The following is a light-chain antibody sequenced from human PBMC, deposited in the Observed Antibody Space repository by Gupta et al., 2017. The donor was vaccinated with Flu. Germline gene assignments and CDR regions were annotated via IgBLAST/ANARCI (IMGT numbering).Light chain of an antibody. CDR3: QSYDNSLSGSKV. V-gene: IGLV1-40*01. J-gene: IGLJ3*02. CDR2: GNN. Sequence: QFVLTQPPSVSGAPGQRVTISCTGSTSNIGAGYDVHWYQQVPGRAPKRLIFGNNNRPSGVADRFSGSKSGTSASLAIAGLQAEDEAVYYCQSYDNSLSGSKVFGGGTKLTVL. CDR1: TSNIGAGYD.